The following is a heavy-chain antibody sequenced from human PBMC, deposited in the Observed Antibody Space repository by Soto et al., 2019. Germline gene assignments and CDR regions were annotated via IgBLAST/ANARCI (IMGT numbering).Heavy chain of an antibody. CDR1: GYTFTSYA. D-gene: IGHD3-9*01. V-gene: IGHV1-3*01. CDR2: INAGNGNT. Sequence: QVQLVQSGAEVKKPGASVKVSCKASGYTFTSYAMQWVRQAPGQRLEWMGWINAGNGNTKYSQKFKGRVTITRDTSASTAYMELRSLRAEDTAVYSCARDRDHILTGCTEFDPWGQGTLVTVSS. J-gene: IGHJ5*02. CDR3: ARDRDHILTGCTEFDP.